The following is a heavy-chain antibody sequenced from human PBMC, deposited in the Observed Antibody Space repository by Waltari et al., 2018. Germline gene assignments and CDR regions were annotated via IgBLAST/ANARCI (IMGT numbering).Heavy chain of an antibody. CDR2: IYSGGDR. J-gene: IGHJ6*02. V-gene: IGHV3-53*02. Sequence: EVQLVETGGGLIQPEGSLRLSCAASGFTVRGNYMAWVRQAPGKGLEWLSTIYSGGDRHYADSVAGRFTISRDSSKNTLFLQMNNLRADDTAVYYCASLGAAVYYSMGVWGQGTTVTVSS. CDR3: ASLGAAVYYSMGV. CDR1: GFTVRGNY. D-gene: IGHD6-13*01.